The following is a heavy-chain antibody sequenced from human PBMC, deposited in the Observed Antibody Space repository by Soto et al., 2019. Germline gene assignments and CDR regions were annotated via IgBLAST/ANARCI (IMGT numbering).Heavy chain of an antibody. CDR3: AREGQQPTGEAFDI. D-gene: IGHD3-16*01. Sequence: QVQLVQSGAEVKKPGSSVKVSCKASGGTFSSYAISWVRQAPGQGLEWMGGIIPIFGTANYAQKFQGRVTITADESTSTAYMELSNLRSEDTAVYYCAREGQQPTGEAFDIWGQGTMVTVSS. V-gene: IGHV1-69*01. J-gene: IGHJ3*02. CDR2: IIPIFGTA. CDR1: GGTFSSYA.